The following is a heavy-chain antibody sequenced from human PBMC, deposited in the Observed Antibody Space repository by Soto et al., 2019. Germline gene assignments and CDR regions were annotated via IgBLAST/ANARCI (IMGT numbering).Heavy chain of an antibody. D-gene: IGHD4-17*01. CDR3: ARASDGDYPPGYYYYGMDV. J-gene: IGHJ6*02. Sequence: GGSLRLACAASGFTFSSYGMHWVRQAPGKGLEWVAVIWYDGSNKYYADSVKGRFTISRDNSKNTLYLQMNSLRAEDTAVYYCARASDGDYPPGYYYYGMDVWGQGTTVTVSS. V-gene: IGHV3-33*01. CDR1: GFTFSSYG. CDR2: IWYDGSNK.